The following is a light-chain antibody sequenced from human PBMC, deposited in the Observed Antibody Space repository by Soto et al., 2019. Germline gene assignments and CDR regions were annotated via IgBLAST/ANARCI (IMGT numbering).Light chain of an antibody. V-gene: IGKV1-39*01. CDR3: QQTYTTPFT. CDR1: QSISSY. Sequence: DIQMTQSPASLSASVGDRVTITSRASQSISSYLSWYQQKPGKAPKRLIYVGSTLQSGVPSRFSGSGSGTDFTLTISSLQPGDFATYFCQQTYTTPFTFGGGTKVDVK. CDR2: VGS. J-gene: IGKJ4*01.